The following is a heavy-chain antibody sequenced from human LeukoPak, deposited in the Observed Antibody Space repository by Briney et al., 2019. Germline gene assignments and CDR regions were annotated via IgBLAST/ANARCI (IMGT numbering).Heavy chain of an antibody. Sequence: GASVKVSCKASGYTFTGYYMHWVRQAPGQGLEWMGWINPNSGGTNYAQKFQGRVTMTRDTSISTAYMELSRLRSDDTAVYYCARAIVVGGGYYYGMDVWGQGTTVTVSS. CDR1: GYTFTGYY. V-gene: IGHV1-2*02. CDR3: ARAIVVGGGYYYGMDV. D-gene: IGHD2-15*01. CDR2: INPNSGGT. J-gene: IGHJ6*02.